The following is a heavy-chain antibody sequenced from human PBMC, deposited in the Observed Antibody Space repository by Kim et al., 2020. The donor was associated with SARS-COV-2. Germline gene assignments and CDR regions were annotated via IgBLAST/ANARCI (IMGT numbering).Heavy chain of an antibody. CDR2: INPDNGGT. CDR1: GYMFTGYY. J-gene: IGHJ4*02. CDR3: ARGQFYDNSDYYSS. D-gene: IGHD3-22*01. Sequence: ASVKVSCTASGYMFTGYYIHWVRQAPGQGLEWMGRINPDNGGTNYAQKFQGRVTMTRDTSISTVYMELSRLRADDTAGYFCARGQFYDNSDYYSSWGQGTLVTVSS. V-gene: IGHV1-2*06.